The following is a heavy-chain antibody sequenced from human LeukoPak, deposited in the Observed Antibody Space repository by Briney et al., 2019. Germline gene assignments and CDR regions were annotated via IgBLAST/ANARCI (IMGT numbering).Heavy chain of an antibody. V-gene: IGHV4-59*01. CDR2: IYYSGST. J-gene: IGHJ4*02. CDR1: GGSISSYY. D-gene: IGHD3-10*01. CDR3: AREYYGSGSYVIDY. Sequence: SETLSLTCTVSGGSISSYYWSWIRQPPGKGLEWIGYIYYSGSTNYNPSLKSRVTISADTSRNQFSLKLTSVTAADTAVYYCAREYYGSGSYVIDYWGQGTLVTVSS.